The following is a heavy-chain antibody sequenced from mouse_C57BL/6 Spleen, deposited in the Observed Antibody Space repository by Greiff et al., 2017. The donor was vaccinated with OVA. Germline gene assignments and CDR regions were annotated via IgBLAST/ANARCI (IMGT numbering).Heavy chain of an antibody. CDR3: ARDTTVVGGY. V-gene: IGHV1-85*01. J-gene: IGHJ2*01. CDR2: IYPRDGST. D-gene: IGHD1-1*01. CDR1: GYTFTSYD. Sequence: VKLQESGPELVKPGASVKLSCKASGYTFTSYDINWVKQRPGPGLEWIGWIYPRDGSTKYNEKFKGKATLTVDTSSSTAYMELHSLTSEDSAVYFCARDTTVVGGYWGQGTTLTVSS.